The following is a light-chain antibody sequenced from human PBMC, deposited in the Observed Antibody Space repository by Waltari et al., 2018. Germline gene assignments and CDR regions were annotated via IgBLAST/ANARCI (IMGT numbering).Light chain of an antibody. CDR1: QSVTRY. Sequence: EIVLTQSPATPSLSPGQRATHSCKASQSVTRYLGWYQLKPGQAPRLLIYDASDRAPGIPTRFSGGGSETDFPLTIRSLEPEDFAFYYCQQRKEWPLTFGGGTKVEIK. CDR3: QQRKEWPLT. J-gene: IGKJ4*01. V-gene: IGKV3-11*01. CDR2: DAS.